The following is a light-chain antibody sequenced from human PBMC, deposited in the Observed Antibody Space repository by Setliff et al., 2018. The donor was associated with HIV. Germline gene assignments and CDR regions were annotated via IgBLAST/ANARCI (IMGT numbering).Light chain of an antibody. J-gene: IGLJ1*01. Sequence: SALAQPASVSGSPGQSITISCTGTSSDVGAYNHVSWFQQRPGQAPKFMIYEVNNRPSGVSNRFSGSKSGNTASLTISGLQAEDEADYYCSSYTTIYTFVFGTGTKVTVL. CDR1: SSDVGAYNH. CDR2: EVN. CDR3: SSYTTIYTFV. V-gene: IGLV2-14*01.